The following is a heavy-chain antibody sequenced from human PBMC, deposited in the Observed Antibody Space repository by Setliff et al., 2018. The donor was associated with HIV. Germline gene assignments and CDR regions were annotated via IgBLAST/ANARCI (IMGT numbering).Heavy chain of an antibody. Sequence: SETLSLTCSVSGGSISSISYYWGWIRQPPRKGLEWIGSIYYSGSTYYNPSLKSRVTISVDTSKNQFSLKLSSVTAADTTVYYCARHSGLGGYYSPFDYWGPGTLVTVSS. D-gene: IGHD3-22*01. CDR1: GGSISSISYY. CDR3: ARHSGLGGYYSPFDY. J-gene: IGHJ4*02. CDR2: IYYSGST. V-gene: IGHV4-39*01.